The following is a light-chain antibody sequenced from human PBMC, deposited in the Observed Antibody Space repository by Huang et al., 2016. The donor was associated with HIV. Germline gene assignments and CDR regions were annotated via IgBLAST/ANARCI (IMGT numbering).Light chain of an antibody. CDR3: QQYGSSHFT. J-gene: IGKJ3*01. Sequence: QSPGTLSLSPGESATLSCRASQSIYSSYLAWYQQKPGQAPRLLIYGASSRATGIPDRFSGRGSGAVFTRTISRLEPEDFAVYYCQQYGSSHFTFGPGTKVDIK. V-gene: IGKV3-20*01. CDR1: QSIYSSY. CDR2: GAS.